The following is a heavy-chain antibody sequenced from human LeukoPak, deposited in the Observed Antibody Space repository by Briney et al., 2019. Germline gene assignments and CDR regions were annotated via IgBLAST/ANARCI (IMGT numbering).Heavy chain of an antibody. CDR2: FDPEDGET. CDR3: ATGGIAVAGTGNWFDP. J-gene: IGHJ5*02. Sequence: ASVKVSCKVSGYTLTELSMHWVRQAPGKGLEWMGGFDPEDGETIYAQKFQGRVTMTEDTSTDTAYMELSSLRSEDTAVYYCATGGIAVAGTGNWFDPWGQETLVTVSS. CDR1: GYTLTELS. V-gene: IGHV1-24*01. D-gene: IGHD6-19*01.